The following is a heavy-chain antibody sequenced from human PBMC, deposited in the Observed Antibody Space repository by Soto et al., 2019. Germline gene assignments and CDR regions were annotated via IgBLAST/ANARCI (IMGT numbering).Heavy chain of an antibody. CDR2: IYYSGST. J-gene: IGHJ5*02. D-gene: IGHD3-10*01. CDR1: GGSISSGGYY. V-gene: IGHV4-31*03. CDR3: ARQTAGGRYYYGSGRPDWFDP. Sequence: SETLSLTCTVSGGSISSGGYYWIWIRQHPGKGLEWIGYIYYSGSTYYNPSLKSRVTISVDTSKNQFSLKLSSVTAADTAVYYCARQTAGGRYYYGSGRPDWFDPWGQGTLVTVSS.